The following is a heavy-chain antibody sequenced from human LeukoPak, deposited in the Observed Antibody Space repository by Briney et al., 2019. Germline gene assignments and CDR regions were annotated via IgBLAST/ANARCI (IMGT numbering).Heavy chain of an antibody. CDR3: ARAMNRSGDYLGFDP. Sequence: SETLPLTCTVSGYSISSGYYWGWIRQPPGKGLECIGTMYHSGSTFYNPSLKSRVTISVDTSKNQFSLKLTSMTAADTAVYYCARAMNRSGDYLGFDPWGLGIVVTVSS. J-gene: IGHJ5*02. D-gene: IGHD3-3*01. CDR2: MYHSGST. CDR1: GYSISSGYY. V-gene: IGHV4-38-2*02.